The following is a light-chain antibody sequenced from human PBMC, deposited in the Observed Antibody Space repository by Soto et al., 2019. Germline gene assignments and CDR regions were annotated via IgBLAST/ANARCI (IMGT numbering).Light chain of an antibody. CDR2: GAS. CDR1: QSVTTN. Sequence: EIVMTQSPATLSVSPGERATLSCRASQSVTTNMAWYQQKPGQPPRVLIHGASSRANGIPDRFRGSGSGTAFTLTISRLEPEDFAVYYCHQYGTSPQTFGQGTKVDIK. CDR3: HQYGTSPQT. J-gene: IGKJ1*01. V-gene: IGKV3-20*01.